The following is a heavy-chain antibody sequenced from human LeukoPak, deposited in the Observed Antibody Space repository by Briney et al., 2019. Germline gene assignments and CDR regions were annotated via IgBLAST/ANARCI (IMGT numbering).Heavy chain of an antibody. Sequence: ASVKVSCKASGYTFTGYYMHWVRQAPGQGLEWMGWINPNSGGTNYAQKFQGRVTMTRDTSISTAYMELSRLRSDDTAVYYCAGDIVVVPSTNDYWGQGTLVTVSS. CDR3: AGDIVVVPSTNDY. CDR1: GYTFTGYY. D-gene: IGHD2-2*01. V-gene: IGHV1-2*02. CDR2: INPNSGGT. J-gene: IGHJ4*02.